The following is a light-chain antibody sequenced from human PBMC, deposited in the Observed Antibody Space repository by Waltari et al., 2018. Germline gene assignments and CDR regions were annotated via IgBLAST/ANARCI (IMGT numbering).Light chain of an antibody. J-gene: IGKJ4*01. CDR2: AAL. CDR3: QQLKSYPLT. V-gene: IGKV1-9*01. Sequence: DIQLTQSPSFLSASVGDRVTITCRASQVITGYVGWYQQKPGKAPKLLIYAALNLQSGVPSRFSGSGSGTEFTLTISSLQPEDFATYHCQQLKSYPLTFGGGTKVEIK. CDR1: QVITGY.